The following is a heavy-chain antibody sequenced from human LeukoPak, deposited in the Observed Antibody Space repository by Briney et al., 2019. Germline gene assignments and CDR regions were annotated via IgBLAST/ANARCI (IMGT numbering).Heavy chain of an antibody. CDR2: IYSDGGT. CDR1: GFIVSSSY. V-gene: IGHV3-23*03. J-gene: IGHJ4*02. Sequence: GESLKISCAASGFIVSSSYMSCVRQAPGQGLEWVSVIYSDGGTSFAGNTYYADSVEGRFTVSRDNSKNTLYLQMNSLRTEDTAVYYCARDGSTGWHYFEYWGQGTLVTVSS. CDR3: ARDGSTGWHYFEY. D-gene: IGHD6-19*01.